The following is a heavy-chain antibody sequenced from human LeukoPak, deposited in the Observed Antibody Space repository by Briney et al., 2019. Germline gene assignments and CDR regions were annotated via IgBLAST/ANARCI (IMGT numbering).Heavy chain of an antibody. CDR1: GYTFTVYY. J-gene: IGHJ4*02. D-gene: IGHD1-26*01. CDR3: ACQNMEWELLAFDY. CDR2: INPNNGGT. Sequence: ASVKVSCKASGYTFTVYYMHWLRQAPGQGLEWMGRINPNNGGTNYAQNFQGRVTMTRDTSISTAYMELSSLISDDTAVYYCACQNMEWELLAFDYWGQGTLVTVSS. V-gene: IGHV1-2*06.